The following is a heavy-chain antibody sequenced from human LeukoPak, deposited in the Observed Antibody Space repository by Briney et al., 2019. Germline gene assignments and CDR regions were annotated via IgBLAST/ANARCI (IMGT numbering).Heavy chain of an antibody. J-gene: IGHJ4*02. D-gene: IGHD6-19*01. V-gene: IGHV3-23*01. CDR3: AKGGWLGY. Sequence: PGGSLRLSCAASGLTFSTSAMNWVRQAPGKGLEWVSTISDSGSATYYADSVKGRFTISRDNPKNTLYLQMNSLRAEDTAVYYCAKGGWLGYWGQGTLVTVSS. CDR2: ISDSGSAT. CDR1: GLTFSTSA.